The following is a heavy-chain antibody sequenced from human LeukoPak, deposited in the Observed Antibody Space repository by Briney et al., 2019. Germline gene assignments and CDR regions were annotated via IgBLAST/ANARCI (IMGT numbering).Heavy chain of an antibody. Sequence: KPGGSLRLSCAASGFTFSSYSMNWVRQAPGKGLEWVSSISSSSYIYYADSVKGRFTISRDNAKNSLYLQMNSLRAEDTAVYYCASVGYCSSTSCKAGGYGMDVWGQGTTVTVSS. V-gene: IGHV3-21*01. CDR3: ASVGYCSSTSCKAGGYGMDV. CDR1: GFTFSSYS. D-gene: IGHD2-2*01. J-gene: IGHJ6*02. CDR2: ISSSSYI.